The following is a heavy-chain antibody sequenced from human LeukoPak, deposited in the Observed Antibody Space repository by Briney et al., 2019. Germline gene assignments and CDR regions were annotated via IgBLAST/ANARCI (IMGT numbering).Heavy chain of an antibody. CDR1: GYSFTSYG. V-gene: IGHV1-18*01. CDR3: ARAPSGFTYGPGDH. J-gene: IGHJ4*02. Sequence: ASVNVSCRASGYSFTSYGITWVRQAPGQGLEWVGWISTYDGDANYAQQLQGRVTMTTDTSTITAYMELRSLRSDDTAVYYCARAPSGFTYGPGDHWGQGTLVTVSS. D-gene: IGHD5-18*01. CDR2: ISTYDGDA.